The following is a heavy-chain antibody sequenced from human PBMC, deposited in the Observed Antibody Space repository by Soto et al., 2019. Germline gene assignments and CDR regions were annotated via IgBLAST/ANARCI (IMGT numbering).Heavy chain of an antibody. CDR3: ARELGQLAPTFDY. V-gene: IGHV3-33*01. CDR2: IWYDGSNK. J-gene: IGHJ4*02. D-gene: IGHD6-13*01. Sequence: PGGSLRLSCAASGFTFSSYGMHWVRQAPGKGLEWVAVIWYDGSNKYYADSVKGRFTISRDNSKNTLYLQMNSLRAEDTAVYYCARELGQLAPTFDYCGQGTLGTLSS. CDR1: GFTFSSYG.